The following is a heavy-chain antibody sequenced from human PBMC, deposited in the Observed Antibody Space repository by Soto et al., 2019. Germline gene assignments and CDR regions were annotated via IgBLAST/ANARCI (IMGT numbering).Heavy chain of an antibody. Sequence: GGSLRLSCAASGFTFSDYYMSWIRQAPGKGLEWVSYISSSGSTIYYADSVKGRFTISRDNAKNSLYLQMNSLRAEDTAVYYCAGTIDRYYYDRGAFDIWCQGTMVTVSS. J-gene: IGHJ3*02. V-gene: IGHV3-11*01. D-gene: IGHD3-22*01. CDR3: AGTIDRYYYDRGAFDI. CDR1: GFTFSDYY. CDR2: ISSSGSTI.